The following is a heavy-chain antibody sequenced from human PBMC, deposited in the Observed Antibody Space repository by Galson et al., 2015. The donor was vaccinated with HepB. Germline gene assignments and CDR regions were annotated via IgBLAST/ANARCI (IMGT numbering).Heavy chain of an antibody. V-gene: IGHV1-18*01. D-gene: IGHD1-7*01. CDR2: VSGYDGSA. J-gene: IGHJ6*02. CDR3: ARDSRLELHLNNYYSYGMDV. Sequence: SVKVSCKASGYEFNKYGLSWVRQAPGQGLEWMGWVSGYDGSANYAPKFQGRVTMTTEKSTATAFMEMRGLRPDDTAVYYCARDSRLELHLNNYYSYGMDVWGQGTAVIVS. CDR1: GYEFNKYG.